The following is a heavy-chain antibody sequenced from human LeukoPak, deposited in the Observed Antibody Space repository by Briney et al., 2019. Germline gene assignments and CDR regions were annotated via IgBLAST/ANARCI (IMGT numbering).Heavy chain of an antibody. Sequence: GRSLRLSCAASGFTFSSYTMHWVRQAPGKGLEWVAFISHHGSNKYYADSVKGRFTISRDNSKNTLYLQMNSLRAEDTAVYYCARATEGMFFDYWGQGTLVTVSS. D-gene: IGHD3-10*02. V-gene: IGHV3-30-3*01. J-gene: IGHJ4*02. CDR2: ISHHGSNK. CDR1: GFTFSSYT. CDR3: ARATEGMFFDY.